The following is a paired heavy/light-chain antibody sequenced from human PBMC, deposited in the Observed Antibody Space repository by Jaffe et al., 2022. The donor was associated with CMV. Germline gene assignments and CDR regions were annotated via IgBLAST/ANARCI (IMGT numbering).Light chain of an antibody. CDR2: GAS. J-gene: IGKJ1*01. CDR1: QSVRSSF. Sequence: EIVLTQSPGTLSLSPGERATLSCRASQSVRSSFLAWYQQKPGQAPRLLIYGASSRATGIPDRFSGSGSGTDFTLTISRVEPEDFAVYYCQQYAGSQETFGQGTKVEIK. CDR3: QQYAGSQET. V-gene: IGKV3-20*01.
Heavy chain of an antibody. CDR2: INSDGSHT. Sequence: EVQMVESGGGLVQPGGSLRLSCEVSRFTFSRYWMHWVRQAPGKGLVWVSHINSDGSHTSYADSVKGRFTISRDNAKNTLYLQMNSLRAEDTAVYYCARDPFLVTTPYYYGMDVWGQGTTVTVSS. CDR1: RFTFSRYW. J-gene: IGHJ6*02. CDR3: ARDPFLVTTPYYYGMDV. V-gene: IGHV3-74*01. D-gene: IGHD4-17*01.